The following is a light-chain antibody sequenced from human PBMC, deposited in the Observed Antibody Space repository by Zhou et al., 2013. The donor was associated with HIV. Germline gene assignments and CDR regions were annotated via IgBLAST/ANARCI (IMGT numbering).Light chain of an antibody. CDR3: LQHNSLPQT. V-gene: IGKV1-9*01. CDR2: AAS. J-gene: IGKJ1*01. CDR1: QDMNNY. Sequence: DIQLTQSPSFLSASIGDRVTITCRASQDMNNYVAWYQQKPGKAPKLLIYAASTLQSGVPSRFSGSGSGTEFTLTISSLQVEDFATYYCLQHNSLPQTFGQGTKVEIK.